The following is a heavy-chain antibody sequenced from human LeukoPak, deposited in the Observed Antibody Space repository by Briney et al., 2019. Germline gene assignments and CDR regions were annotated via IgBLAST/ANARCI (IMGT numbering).Heavy chain of an antibody. CDR2: ISGSGGST. Sequence: GGSLRLSCAASGFIFSDYGMSWVRQAPGKGLEWVSAISGSGGSTYYADSVKGRFTISRDNSKNTLYLQMNSLRAEDTAVYYCAKVGVGWELHFDYWGQGTLVTVSS. J-gene: IGHJ4*02. CDR3: AKVGVGWELHFDY. V-gene: IGHV3-23*01. D-gene: IGHD1-26*01. CDR1: GFIFSDYG.